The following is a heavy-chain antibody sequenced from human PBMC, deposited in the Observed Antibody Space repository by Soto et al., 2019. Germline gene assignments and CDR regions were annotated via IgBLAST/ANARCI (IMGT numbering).Heavy chain of an antibody. V-gene: IGHV3-23*01. CDR3: AKDRLRRGADY. D-gene: IGHD4-17*01. CDR2: ISGGSGGT. Sequence: EVQLLESGGGLVQPGGSLRFSCAASGFTFTNYAMSWVRQAPGKGLEWVSTISGGSGGTYYADPVKGRFTISRDNSKNTVYLQMNSLRAEDTAVYFCAKDRLRRGADYWGQGTLVTVSS. J-gene: IGHJ4*02. CDR1: GFTFTNYA.